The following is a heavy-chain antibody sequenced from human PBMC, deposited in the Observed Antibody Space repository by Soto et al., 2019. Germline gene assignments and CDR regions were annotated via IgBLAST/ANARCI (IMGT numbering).Heavy chain of an antibody. D-gene: IGHD6-6*01. Sequence: QVQLVQSGAEVKKPGASVKVSCKASGYTFTSYYMHWVRQAPGQGLEWMGIINPSGGSTSYAQKFPGRVTRTRDTSTSTVYMELSSLRSEDTAVYYCARESIAARFSYGMDVWGQGTTVTVSS. V-gene: IGHV1-46*01. J-gene: IGHJ6*02. CDR2: INPSGGST. CDR1: GYTFTSYY. CDR3: ARESIAARFSYGMDV.